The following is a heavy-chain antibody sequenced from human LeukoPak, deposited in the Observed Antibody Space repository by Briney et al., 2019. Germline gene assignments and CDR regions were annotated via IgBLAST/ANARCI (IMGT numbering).Heavy chain of an antibody. D-gene: IGHD2-8*02. J-gene: IGHJ5*01. V-gene: IGHV3-21*01. CDR1: GFTFSTYS. CDR2: ISSSSTSM. CDR3: ARVAVSGPTGWFDS. Sequence: GGSLRLSCAASGFTFSTYSMNWVRQAPGKGLEWVSSISSSSTSMYYAYADSVKGRFTLSRDNVDNVVYLQMNSLGAEDTAVYYCARVAVSGPTGWFDSWGQGTLVIVSS.